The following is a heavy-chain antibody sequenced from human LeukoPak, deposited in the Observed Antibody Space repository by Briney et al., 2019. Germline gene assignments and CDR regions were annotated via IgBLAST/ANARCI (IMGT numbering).Heavy chain of an antibody. D-gene: IGHD6-19*01. CDR1: GFAFSSYS. Sequence: PGGSLRLSCAASGFAFSSYSMNWVRQAPGKGLEWVSSISGRSTYIYYADSAKGRFTISRDNAKNTLYLKMNSLRAEDTAVYYCAREIAVADYDAFNIWGQGTMVTVSS. CDR3: AREIAVADYDAFNI. V-gene: IGHV3-21*01. J-gene: IGHJ3*02. CDR2: ISGRSTYI.